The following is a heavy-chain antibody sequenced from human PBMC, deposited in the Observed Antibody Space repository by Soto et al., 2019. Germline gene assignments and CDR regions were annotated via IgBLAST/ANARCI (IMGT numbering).Heavy chain of an antibody. V-gene: IGHV1-18*04. D-gene: IGHD3-10*01. CDR2: ISGYNGNT. J-gene: IGHJ6*02. CDR1: GYTFTSYG. Sequence: QVQLVQSGAEVKKPGASVKVSCKASGYTFTSYGVSWVRQAPGQGLEWMGWISGYNGNTNYAQKLQGRVTMTTDTSTSTAYRELRSLRSDDTAVYYWARAGKYYYGSGSPYYYGMDVWGQGITVTVSS. CDR3: ARAGKYYYGSGSPYYYGMDV.